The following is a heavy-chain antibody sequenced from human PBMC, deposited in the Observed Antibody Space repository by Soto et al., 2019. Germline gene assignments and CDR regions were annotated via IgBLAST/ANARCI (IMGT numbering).Heavy chain of an antibody. CDR2: ISAYNGNT. D-gene: IGHD2-8*01. J-gene: IGHJ6*02. Sequence: QVQLVQSGAEVKKPGASVKVSCKASGYTFTSYGISWVRQAPGQGLEWMGWISAYNGNTNYAQKLQGRVTMTTDTSTSTAYMELRSLRSDDTAVYYCARDLRGPTGLMQEQYYYYYGMDVWGQGTTVTVSS. CDR3: ARDLRGPTGLMQEQYYYYYGMDV. CDR1: GYTFTSYG. V-gene: IGHV1-18*04.